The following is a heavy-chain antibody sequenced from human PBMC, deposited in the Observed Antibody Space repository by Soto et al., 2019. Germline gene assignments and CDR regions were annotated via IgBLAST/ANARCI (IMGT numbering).Heavy chain of an antibody. CDR1: GFTFSNAW. V-gene: IGHV3-15*01. J-gene: IGHJ6*02. D-gene: IGHD1-7*01. CDR3: TTSGTWGNLDF. Sequence: EVQLVESGGGLVKPGGSLRLSCAASGFTFSNAWMSWVRQAPGKGLEWVGRLKSKTDGGTTDYAAPVKGRFAISRDDSKNTLYLQMDSLKTEDTAVYYCTTSGTWGNLDFWGPGNPVTVSS. CDR2: LKSKTDGGTT.